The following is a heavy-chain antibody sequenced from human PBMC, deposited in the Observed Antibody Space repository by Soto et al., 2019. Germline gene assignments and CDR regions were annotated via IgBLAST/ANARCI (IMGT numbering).Heavy chain of an antibody. CDR1: GFTFSSYA. Sequence: EVQLLESGGGLVQPGGSLRLSCAASGFTFSSYAMNWVRQAPGKGLEWVSVISGSGGSTYYADSVKGRFTISRDNSKNTLYLQMNILRADDTAVYYCAKRTVGWYFDLWGRGTLVTVSS. D-gene: IGHD4-17*01. CDR2: ISGSGGST. CDR3: AKRTVGWYFDL. J-gene: IGHJ2*01. V-gene: IGHV3-23*01.